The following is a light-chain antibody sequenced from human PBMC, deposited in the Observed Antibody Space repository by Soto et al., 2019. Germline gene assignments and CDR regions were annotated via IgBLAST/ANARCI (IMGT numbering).Light chain of an antibody. Sequence: DIVMTQSPDSLAVSLGERATINCRSSQSVSLSSNNKNYLAWYQQKPGQPPKLLIYWASTRESGVPDRFSGSGSGTDFTLTISSLQAEDVAVYYCQQYYSNRCTFGRGTKLEIK. J-gene: IGKJ2*02. V-gene: IGKV4-1*01. CDR3: QQYYSNRCT. CDR2: WAS. CDR1: QSVSLSSNNKNY.